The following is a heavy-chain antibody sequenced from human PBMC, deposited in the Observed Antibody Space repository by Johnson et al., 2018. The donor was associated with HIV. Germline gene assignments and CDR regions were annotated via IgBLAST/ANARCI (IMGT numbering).Heavy chain of an antibody. CDR1: GFTFSNYD. D-gene: IGHD3-22*01. CDR3: ARSVGYYDSSGYYYVDAFDI. V-gene: IGHV3-20*04. CDR2: INWNGGST. Sequence: MQLVESGGGVVQPGRSLRLSCAASGFTFSNYDIHWVRQAPGKGLEWVSGINWNGGSTGYADSVKGRFTISRDNAKNSLYLQMNSLRAEDTALYYCARSVGYYDSSGYYYVDAFDIWGQGTMVTVSS. J-gene: IGHJ3*02.